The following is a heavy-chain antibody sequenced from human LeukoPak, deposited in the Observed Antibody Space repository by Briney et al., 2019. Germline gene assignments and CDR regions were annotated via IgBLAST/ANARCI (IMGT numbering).Heavy chain of an antibody. Sequence: GGSLRLSCAASGFTFSSYGMHWVRQAPGKGLEWVANIKQDASERYYVDSVKGRFTISRDNAKNSLYLQMNSLRAEDTAVYYCATPTAGTWHFDYWGQGTLVTVSS. V-gene: IGHV3-7*01. CDR2: IKQDASER. CDR1: GFTFSSYG. J-gene: IGHJ4*02. CDR3: ATPTAGTWHFDY. D-gene: IGHD1-1*01.